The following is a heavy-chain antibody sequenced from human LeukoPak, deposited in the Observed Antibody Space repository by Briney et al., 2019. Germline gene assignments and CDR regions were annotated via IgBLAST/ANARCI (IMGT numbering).Heavy chain of an antibody. CDR2: IYYSGST. J-gene: IGHJ3*02. CDR1: GGSISGYY. V-gene: IGHV4-59*08. CDR3: ARHSLDAFDI. Sequence: SETLSLICTVSGGSISGYYWSWIRQPPGKGLEWIGYIYYSGSTNYNPSLKSRVTISVDTSKNQFSLKLSSVTAADTAVYYCARHSLDAFDIWGQGTMVTVSS.